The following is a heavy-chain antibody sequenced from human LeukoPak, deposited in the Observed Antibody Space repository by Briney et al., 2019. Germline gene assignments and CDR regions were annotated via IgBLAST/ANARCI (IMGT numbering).Heavy chain of an antibody. CDR2: ITWNSGII. J-gene: IGHJ3*02. D-gene: IGHD3-22*01. CDR3: ARDRTDQWLTFDI. CDR1: GFSFSSNW. V-gene: IGHV3-9*01. Sequence: GGSLRLSCAASGFSFSSNWMHWVRQAPGKGLEWVAHITWNSGIIGYADSVKGRFTISRDNAKNSLYLQMNSLRAEDTALYYCARDRTDQWLTFDIRGQGTMVTVSS.